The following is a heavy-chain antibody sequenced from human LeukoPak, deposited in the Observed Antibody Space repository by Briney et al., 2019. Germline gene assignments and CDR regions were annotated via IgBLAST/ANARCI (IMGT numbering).Heavy chain of an antibody. Sequence: PGGSLRLSCAASGFTFSSYGMHWVRQAPGKGLEWVAVISYDGSNNYYADSVKGRFTISRDNSKNTLYLQMNSLRAEDTAVYYCAKVGDGYNPPFDYWGQGTLVTVSS. CDR1: GFTFSSYG. CDR3: AKVGDGYNPPFDY. D-gene: IGHD5-24*01. CDR2: ISYDGSNN. V-gene: IGHV3-30*18. J-gene: IGHJ4*02.